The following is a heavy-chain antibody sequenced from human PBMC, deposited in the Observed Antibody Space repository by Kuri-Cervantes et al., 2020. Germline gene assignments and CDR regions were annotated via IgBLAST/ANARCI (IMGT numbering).Heavy chain of an antibody. V-gene: IGHV5-51*01. CDR3: ARGLAVAGTLGYFDY. J-gene: IGHJ4*02. D-gene: IGHD6-19*01. CDR2: IYPGDSDT. CDR1: GYSFTNYW. Sequence: GGSLRLSCKGSGYSFTNYWIGWVRQMPGKGLEWMGIIYPGDSDTRYSPSFQGQVTISADKSISTAYLHWTSLKASDTAVYYCARGLAVAGTLGYFDYWGQGTLVTVSS.